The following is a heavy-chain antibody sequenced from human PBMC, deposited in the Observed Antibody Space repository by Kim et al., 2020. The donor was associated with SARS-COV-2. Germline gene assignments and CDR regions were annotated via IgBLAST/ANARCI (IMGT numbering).Heavy chain of an antibody. CDR3: ARYTGGPPTDY. CDR2: ISYDGSNK. V-gene: IGHV3-30*03. D-gene: IGHD7-27*01. CDR1: GFTFSSYG. J-gene: IGHJ4*02. Sequence: GGSLRLSCAASGFTFSSYGMHWVRQAPGKGLEWVAVISYDGSNKYYADSVKGRFTISRDNSKNTLYLQMNSLRAEDTAVYYCARYTGGPPTDYWGQGTLVTVSS.